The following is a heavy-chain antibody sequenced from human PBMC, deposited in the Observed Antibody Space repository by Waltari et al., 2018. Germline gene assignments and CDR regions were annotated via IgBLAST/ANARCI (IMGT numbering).Heavy chain of an antibody. CDR1: GYSFTSTGVA. V-gene: IGHV2-5*02. Sequence: QITLKASGPTLAIPTQTLPLPCPISGYSFTSTGVAASWIRQPPTKALEWLALIHWDDEKWYSPSLKNRLTVTKDTSRNQVVLTLTNMDPADTATYYCAGGWFYFDYWGQGALVTVSS. J-gene: IGHJ4*02. CDR2: IHWDDEK. CDR3: AGGWFYFDY. D-gene: IGHD6-19*01.